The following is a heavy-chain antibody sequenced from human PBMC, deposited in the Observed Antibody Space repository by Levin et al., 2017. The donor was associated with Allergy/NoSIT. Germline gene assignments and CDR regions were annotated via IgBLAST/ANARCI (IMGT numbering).Heavy chain of an antibody. CDR2: IGTAGDT. J-gene: IGHJ3*02. Sequence: PGGSLRLSCAASGFTFSSYDMHWVRQATGKGLEWVSAIGTAGDTYYPGSVKGRFTISRENAKNSLYLQMNSLRAGDTAVYYCARGGRGGAFDIWGQGTMVTVSS. V-gene: IGHV3-13*01. CDR1: GFTFSSYD. D-gene: IGHD3-16*01. CDR3: ARGGRGGAFDI.